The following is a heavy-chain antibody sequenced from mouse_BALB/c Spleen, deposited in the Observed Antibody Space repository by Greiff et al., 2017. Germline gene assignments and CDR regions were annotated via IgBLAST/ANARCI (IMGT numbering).Heavy chain of an antibody. Sequence: QVQLQQSGAELAKPGASVKMSCKASGYTFTSYWMHWVKQRPGQGLEWIGYINPSTGYTEYNQKFKDKATLTADKSSSTAYMQLSSLTSEDSAVYYCARSEVRFAYWGQGTLVTVSA. CDR3: ARSEVRFAY. CDR2: INPSTGYT. D-gene: IGHD2-14*01. J-gene: IGHJ3*01. V-gene: IGHV1-7*01. CDR1: GYTFTSYW.